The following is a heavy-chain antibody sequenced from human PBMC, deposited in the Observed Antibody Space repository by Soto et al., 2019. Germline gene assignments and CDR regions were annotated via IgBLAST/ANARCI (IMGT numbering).Heavy chain of an antibody. Sequence: QITLKESGPTLVKPTQTLTLTCTFSGFSLSTSGVGVGWIRQPPGKALEWLALIYWDDDKRYSPSLKSRLTITKDTSKNQVVLTMTNMDPVDTATYYCAHTPNYDILTGYYSHYYYYGMDVWGQGTTVTVSS. CDR3: AHTPNYDILTGYYSHYYYYGMDV. J-gene: IGHJ6*02. V-gene: IGHV2-5*02. CDR2: IYWDDDK. CDR1: GFSLSTSGVG. D-gene: IGHD3-9*01.